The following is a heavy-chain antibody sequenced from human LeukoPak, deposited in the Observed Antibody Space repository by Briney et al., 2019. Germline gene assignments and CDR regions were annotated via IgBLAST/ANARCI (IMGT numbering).Heavy chain of an antibody. Sequence: ASVKVSCKASGGTFSSYAISWVRQAPGQGLEWMGGVIPIFGTANYAQKFQGRVTITADESTSTAYMELSSLRSEDTAVYYCAREGCRGSYSLENCDYLGQGTLVTVSS. J-gene: IGHJ4*02. CDR2: VIPIFGTA. V-gene: IGHV1-69*13. CDR1: GGTFSSYA. D-gene: IGHD1-26*01. CDR3: AREGCRGSYSLENCDY.